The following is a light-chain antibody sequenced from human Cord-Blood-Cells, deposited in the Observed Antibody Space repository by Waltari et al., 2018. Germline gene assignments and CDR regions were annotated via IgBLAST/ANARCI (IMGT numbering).Light chain of an antibody. CDR2: DVS. Sequence: GSPGQSITISCTGTSSDVGGYNYVSWYQQHPGKAPKLMIYDVSNRPSGVSNRFSGSKSGNTASLTIPGLQAEDEADYYCSSYTSSSTLVFGGGTKLTVL. CDR1: SSDVGGYNY. J-gene: IGLJ2*01. V-gene: IGLV2-14*04. CDR3: SSYTSSSTLV.